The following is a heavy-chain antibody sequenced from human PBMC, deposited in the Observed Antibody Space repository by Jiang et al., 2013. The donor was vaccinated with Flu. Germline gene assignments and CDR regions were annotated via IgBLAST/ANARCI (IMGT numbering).Heavy chain of an antibody. J-gene: IGHJ5*01. CDR1: GGTFSSYA. CDR3: AKDGTGYSSSWFDY. CDR2: IIPIFGTA. D-gene: IGHD6-13*01. V-gene: IGHV1-69*06. Sequence: GAEVKKPGSSVKVSCKASGGTFSSYAVSWVRQAPGQVLEWMGGIIPIFGTAKYAQRFQARVTINADKSTSTAYMELSRLTSEDTAVYYCAKDGTGYSSSWFDYWGQGTLITVSS.